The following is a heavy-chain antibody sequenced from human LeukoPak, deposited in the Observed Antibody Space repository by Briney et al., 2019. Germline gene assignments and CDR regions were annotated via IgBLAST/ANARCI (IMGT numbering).Heavy chain of an antibody. D-gene: IGHD6-19*01. CDR1: GFTFTTYW. V-gene: IGHV3-7*01. CDR2: IKPDGDET. Sequence: GGSLRLSCAVSGFTFTTYWMTWVRQAPGMGLEWVATIKPDGDETFYVDSVKGRFTISRDNAKNSLYLQMNSLRAEDTAVYYCARDRSTVAGIDYWGQGTLVTVSS. CDR3: ARDRSTVAGIDY. J-gene: IGHJ4*02.